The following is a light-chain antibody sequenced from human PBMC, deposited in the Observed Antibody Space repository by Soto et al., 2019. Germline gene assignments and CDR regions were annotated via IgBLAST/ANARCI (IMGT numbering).Light chain of an antibody. J-gene: IGLJ2*01. V-gene: IGLV1-36*01. CDR3: AAWDDSLNGHVV. Sequence: QPVLTQPPSVSEAPRQRVTISCSGSSSNIGNNAVNWYQQLPGKAPKLLIYYDDLLPSGVSDRFSGSKSGTSASLAISGLQSEDEADYYCAAWDDSLNGHVVFGGGTKVTVL. CDR1: SSNIGNNA. CDR2: YDD.